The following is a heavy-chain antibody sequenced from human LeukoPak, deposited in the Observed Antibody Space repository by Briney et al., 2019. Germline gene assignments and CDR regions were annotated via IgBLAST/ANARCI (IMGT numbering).Heavy chain of an antibody. Sequence: GGSLRLSCAASGFAFSRYGMHWARQAPGKGLEWVAFIRYDESDKKYKDSVKGRFSVSKDNSKNTVSLQMNSLRFEDTAVYYCATHFYASGNYYNYIYYWGQGALVTVSS. CDR2: IRYDESDK. CDR3: ATHFYASGNYYNYIYY. CDR1: GFAFSRYG. V-gene: IGHV3-30*02. J-gene: IGHJ4*02. D-gene: IGHD3-10*01.